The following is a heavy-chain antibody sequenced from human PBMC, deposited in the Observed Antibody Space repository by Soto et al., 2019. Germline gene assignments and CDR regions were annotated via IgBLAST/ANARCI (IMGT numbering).Heavy chain of an antibody. Sequence: QVQLVQSGAEVKKPGASVKVSCKASGYTFTGYYLHWVRQAPGQGLEWMGWINPNSGGTNYAQKFQGWVTMTRDTYISTTYMELSRLRSDDTAVYYCARGPQQWLVPRAFDIWGQGTMVTVSS. CDR1: GYTFTGYY. J-gene: IGHJ3*02. CDR3: ARGPQQWLVPRAFDI. CDR2: INPNSGGT. D-gene: IGHD6-19*01. V-gene: IGHV1-2*04.